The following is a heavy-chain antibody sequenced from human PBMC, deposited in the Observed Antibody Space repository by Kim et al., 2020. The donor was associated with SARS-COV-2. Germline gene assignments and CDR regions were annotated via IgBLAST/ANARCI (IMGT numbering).Heavy chain of an antibody. Sequence: GGSLRLSCAASGFTFSSYDMNWVRRAPGKGLEWVSIISGGGASLYYADSVKGRFTISRDNAKNTVYLQMNSLRADDTAVYYCAKARDGYNRAFECWGQGTLDTLPS. V-gene: IGHV3-23*01. CDR2: ISGGGASL. J-gene: IGHJ4*02. CDR1: GFTFSSYD. D-gene: IGHD5-12*01. CDR3: AKARDGYNRAFEC.